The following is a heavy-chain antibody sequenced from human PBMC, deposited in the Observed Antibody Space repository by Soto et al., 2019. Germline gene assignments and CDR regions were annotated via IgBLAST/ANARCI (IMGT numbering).Heavy chain of an antibody. J-gene: IGHJ5*02. CDR3: AGLVATFNSNWFDP. CDR2: INHSGST. CDR1: GGSFSGYY. D-gene: IGHD5-12*01. V-gene: IGHV4-34*01. Sequence: TSETLSLTCAVYGGSFSGYYWSWIRQPPGKGLEWIGEINHSGSTNYNPSLKSRVTISVDTSKNQFSLKLSSVTAADTAVYYCAGLVATFNSNWFDPWGQGTLVTVSS.